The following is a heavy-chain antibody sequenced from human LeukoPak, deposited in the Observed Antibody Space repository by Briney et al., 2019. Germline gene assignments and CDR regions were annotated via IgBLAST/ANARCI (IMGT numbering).Heavy chain of an antibody. CDR3: ARLTARSWFDP. CDR2: IYYSGIT. D-gene: IGHD1-14*01. Sequence: SETLSLTCTVSGGSISSYYWSWLRQPPGKGLEWIGFIYYSGITDYSPSLKSRVTISVDTSKNQFSLKLTSVTAADTAVYYCARLTARSWFDPWGQGTLVTVSS. J-gene: IGHJ5*02. CDR1: GGSISSYY. V-gene: IGHV4-59*01.